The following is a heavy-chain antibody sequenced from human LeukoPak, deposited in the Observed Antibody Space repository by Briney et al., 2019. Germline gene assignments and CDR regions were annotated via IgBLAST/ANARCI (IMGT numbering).Heavy chain of an antibody. V-gene: IGHV1-8*01. CDR1: GYTFTSYD. CDR3: LLMTTAHTAMADNRFVP. J-gene: IGHJ5*02. CDR2: MNPNGGNA. D-gene: IGHD5-18*01. Sequence: ASAKVSCMASGYTFTSYDINWVRQATGQGLEWMGWMNPNGGNAGYAKKFQGRVTMTRNTSISTAYMELSSLRSEDTAVYYCLLMTTAHTAMADNRFVPWGQGTLVTVSS.